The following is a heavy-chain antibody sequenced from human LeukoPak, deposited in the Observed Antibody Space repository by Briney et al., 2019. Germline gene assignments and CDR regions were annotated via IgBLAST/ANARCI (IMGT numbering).Heavy chain of an antibody. J-gene: IGHJ1*01. CDR1: GGSISTSRYY. D-gene: IGHD3-10*01. CDR3: ARTVGEPGAEYFQH. Sequence: SETLSLTCTVSGGSISTSRYYWGWIRQPPGKGLEWIGSIFYSGSTYYNPSLKSRVTISVDTSKKQFSLKLSSVTAADTAVYYCARTVGEPGAEYFQHWGRGTLVTVSS. CDR2: IFYSGST. V-gene: IGHV4-39*01.